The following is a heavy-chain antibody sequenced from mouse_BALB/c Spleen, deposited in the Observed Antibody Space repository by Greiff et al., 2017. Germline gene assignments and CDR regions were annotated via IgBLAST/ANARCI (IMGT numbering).Heavy chain of an antibody. CDR3: ARNYRYDLTWFAY. Sequence: EVKLVESGGGLVQPGGSRKLSCAASGFTFSSFGMHWVRQAPEKGLEWVAYISSGSSTIYYADTVKGRFTISRDNPKNTLFLQMTSLRSEDTAMYYCARNYRYDLTWFAYWGQGTLVTVSA. V-gene: IGHV5-17*02. CDR2: ISSGSSTI. D-gene: IGHD2-14*01. J-gene: IGHJ3*01. CDR1: GFTFSSFG.